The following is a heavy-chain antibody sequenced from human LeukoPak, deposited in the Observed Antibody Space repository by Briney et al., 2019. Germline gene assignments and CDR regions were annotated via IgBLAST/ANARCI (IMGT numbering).Heavy chain of an antibody. J-gene: IGHJ4*02. CDR2: IKQDGSQK. V-gene: IGHV3-7*01. D-gene: IGHD3-3*01. CDR3: ARGDVAPVNDFWSDY. CDR1: GFTFSNYW. Sequence: GGSLRLSCAASGFTFSNYWMSWVRQAPGKGLEWVAYIKQDGSQKYYVDSVKGRFTISRDNAKNSLSLQMNSLRAEDTAVYYCARGDVAPVNDFWSDYWGQGTLVTVSS.